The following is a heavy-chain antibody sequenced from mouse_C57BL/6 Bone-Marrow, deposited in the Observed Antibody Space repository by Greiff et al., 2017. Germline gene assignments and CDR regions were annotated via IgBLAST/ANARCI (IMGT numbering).Heavy chain of an antibody. CDR2: IYPGSGNT. Sequence: QVQLQQSGPELVKPGASVKISCKASGYSFTSYYIHWVKQRPGQGLEWIGWIYPGSGNTKYNEKFKGKATLTADTSSSTAYMQLSSLTSEDSAVYYCARTYDGYYGDAMDYWGQGTSVTVSS. D-gene: IGHD2-3*01. CDR1: GYSFTSYY. V-gene: IGHV1-66*01. J-gene: IGHJ4*01. CDR3: ARTYDGYYGDAMDY.